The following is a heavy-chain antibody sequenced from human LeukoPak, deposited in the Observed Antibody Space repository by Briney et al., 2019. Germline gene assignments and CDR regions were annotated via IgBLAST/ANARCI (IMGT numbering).Heavy chain of an antibody. V-gene: IGHV4-61*02. CDR2: IYTSGST. CDR1: GGSISSGSYY. J-gene: IGHJ3*02. Sequence: SETLSLTCTVSGGSISSGSYYWNWSRQPAGKGLEWIGRIYTSGSTNYNPSLKSRVTISVDTSKNQFSLKLSSVTAADTAIYYCAREFNAFDIWGQGTMVTVSS. CDR3: AREFNAFDI.